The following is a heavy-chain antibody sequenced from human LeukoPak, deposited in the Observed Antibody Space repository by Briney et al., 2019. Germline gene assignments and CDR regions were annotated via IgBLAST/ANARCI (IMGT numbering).Heavy chain of an antibody. CDR3: AKADCSSTSCSSDY. V-gene: IGHV3-23*01. D-gene: IGHD2-2*01. CDR2: ISGRGGST. Sequence: PGGSLRLSCAASGFTFSSYAMSWVRQAPGKGREWVSAISGRGGSTYYADSVKGRFTISRDNSKNTLYLQMNSLRAEDTAVYYCAKADCSSTSCSSDYWGQGTLVTVSS. J-gene: IGHJ4*02. CDR1: GFTFSSYA.